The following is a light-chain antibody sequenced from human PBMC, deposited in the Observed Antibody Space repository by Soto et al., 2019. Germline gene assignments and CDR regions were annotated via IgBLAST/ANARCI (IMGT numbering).Light chain of an antibody. J-gene: IGLJ1*01. CDR3: SSKTSSRSPFV. CDR2: EVS. Sequence: QSALTQPASVSGSPGQSITISCTGSTSDVGAYNYFSWYKHHPGQAPQLMIYEVSNRPSGVSNRFSGSKSGNTASLTISGLQADDEGDYYCSSKTSSRSPFVFGTGTKVTVL. CDR1: TSDVGAYNY. V-gene: IGLV2-14*01.